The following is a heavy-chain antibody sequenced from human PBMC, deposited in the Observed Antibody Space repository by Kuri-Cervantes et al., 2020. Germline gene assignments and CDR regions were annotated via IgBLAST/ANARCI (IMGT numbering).Heavy chain of an antibody. Sequence: SETLSLTCAVSGGSISSNNWWSWVRQPPGKGLEWIGEINHSGSTNYSPSLNSRVTISVDKSKNQFSLKLSSVTAADTAVYYCARVASGWYAPLDYWGQGTLVTVSS. D-gene: IGHD6-19*01. CDR3: ARVASGWYAPLDY. J-gene: IGHJ4*02. CDR1: GGSISSNNW. CDR2: INHSGST. V-gene: IGHV4-4*02.